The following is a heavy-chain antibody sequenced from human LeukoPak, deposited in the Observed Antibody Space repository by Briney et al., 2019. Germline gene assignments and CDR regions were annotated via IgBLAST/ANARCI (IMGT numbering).Heavy chain of an antibody. CDR1: GYSISIGYY. V-gene: IGHV4-38-2*01. CDR2: IHHSGFT. CDR3: EGMGTDFWSGPYY. Sequence: PSETLSLTCAVSGYSISIGYYWGWIRQPPGKGLEWIANIHHSGFTYYNPSLKSRLTTSVDTSKNQFSLNLNSVTAADSAVYYCEGMGTDFWSGPYYWGQGNLVTVSS. D-gene: IGHD3-3*01. J-gene: IGHJ4*02.